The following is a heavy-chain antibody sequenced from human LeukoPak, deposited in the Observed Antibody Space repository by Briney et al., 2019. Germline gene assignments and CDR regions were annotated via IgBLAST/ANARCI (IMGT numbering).Heavy chain of an antibody. D-gene: IGHD3-22*01. CDR2: INPSRGST. J-gene: IGHJ4*02. Sequence: ASVKDSCKASGYTFSSYYMHWVRQAPGQGLEWMGIINPSRGSTTYAQKFQGRVTMTRDTSTSTVYMELSSLRSEDTAVYYCASGSYYYDSSGLDYWGQGTLVTLSS. CDR1: GYTFSSYY. CDR3: ASGSYYYDSSGLDY. V-gene: IGHV1-46*01.